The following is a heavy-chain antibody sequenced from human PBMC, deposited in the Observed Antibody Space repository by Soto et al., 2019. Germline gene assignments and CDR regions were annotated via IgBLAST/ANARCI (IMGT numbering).Heavy chain of an antibody. D-gene: IGHD2-2*01. CDR3: ARGGPAAYRYYYYYYMDV. Sequence: ASVKVSCKASGYTFTSYDINWGRQATGQGLEWMGWMNPNSGNTGYAQKFQGRVTMTRNTSLSTAYMGLSSLRSEDTAVYYWARGGPAAYRYYYYYYMDVWGKGTTYTVSS. CDR1: GYTFTSYD. J-gene: IGHJ6*03. V-gene: IGHV1-8*01. CDR2: MNPNSGNT.